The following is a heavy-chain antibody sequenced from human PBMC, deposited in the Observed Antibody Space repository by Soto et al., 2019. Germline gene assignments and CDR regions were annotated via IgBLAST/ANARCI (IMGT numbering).Heavy chain of an antibody. CDR1: GFTFSNAW. D-gene: IGHD3-9*01. CDR2: IKSKTDGGTT. V-gene: IGHV3-15*01. J-gene: IGHJ5*02. Sequence: GSLRLSCAASGFTFSNAWMSWVRQAPGKGLEWVGRIKSKTDGGTTDYAAPVKGRFTISRDDSKNTLYLQMNSLKTEDTAVYYCTTDVYYDILTGHHWGQGTLVTVSS. CDR3: TTDVYYDILTGHH.